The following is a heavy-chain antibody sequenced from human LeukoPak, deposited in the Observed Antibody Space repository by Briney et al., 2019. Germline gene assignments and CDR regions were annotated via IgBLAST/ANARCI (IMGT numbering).Heavy chain of an antibody. CDR2: VYYGRSP. J-gene: IGHJ6*02. Sequence: SETLSLTCTVSGDSISRSTYYWAWIRQPPGKGLEWIGSVYYGRSPYFNPSLESRATISVDTSKNHFSLKMSSVTAADTAVYYCARQGRGYCSSTSCLGRYGMDVWGQGTTVTVSS. CDR3: ARQGRGYCSSTSCLGRYGMDV. CDR1: GDSISRSTYY. D-gene: IGHD2-2*01. V-gene: IGHV4-39*01.